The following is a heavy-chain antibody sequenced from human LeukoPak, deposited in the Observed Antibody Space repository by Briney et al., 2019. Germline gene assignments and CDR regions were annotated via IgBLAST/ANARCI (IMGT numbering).Heavy chain of an antibody. D-gene: IGHD4-11*01. CDR2: INWNGGST. V-gene: IGHV3-20*04. Sequence: GGSLRLSCAASGFTFDDYGMSWVRQAPGKGLEWVSGINWNGGSTGYADSVKGRFTISRDNAKNSLYLQMNSLRAEDTALYYCAKDMGTTTRAFDIWGQGTMVAVSS. J-gene: IGHJ3*02. CDR3: AKDMGTTTRAFDI. CDR1: GFTFDDYG.